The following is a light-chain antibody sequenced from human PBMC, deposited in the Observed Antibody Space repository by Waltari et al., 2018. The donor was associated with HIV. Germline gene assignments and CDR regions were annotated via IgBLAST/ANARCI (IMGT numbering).Light chain of an antibody. CDR2: GAS. Sequence: EIVLTQSPATLSVSLGEGATLSCRASQSVSSNLAWYQQKPGQAPGLLIYGASTRATGIPARFSGSGSGTEFTLTISSLQSEDSAVYYCQQYDKWPPRYTFGQGTKLEIK. J-gene: IGKJ2*01. CDR3: QQYDKWPPRYT. V-gene: IGKV3-15*01. CDR1: QSVSSN.